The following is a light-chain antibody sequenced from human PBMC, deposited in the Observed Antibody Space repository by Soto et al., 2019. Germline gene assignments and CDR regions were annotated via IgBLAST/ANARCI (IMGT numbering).Light chain of an antibody. V-gene: IGLV2-23*02. CDR3: CSFAGSSTYV. CDR2: EVN. Sequence: HSALTQPASVSVSPGQSITISCTGTSSDVGSYNLVSWYQQHPGKAPKLMIYEVNKRPSGVSNRFSGSKSGNTASLTISGLQAEDEADYYCCSFAGSSTYVFGTGTKVTVL. J-gene: IGLJ1*01. CDR1: SSDVGSYNL.